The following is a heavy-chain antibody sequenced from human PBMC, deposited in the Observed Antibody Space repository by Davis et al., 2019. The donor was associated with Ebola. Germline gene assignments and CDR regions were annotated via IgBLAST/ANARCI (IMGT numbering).Heavy chain of an antibody. V-gene: IGHV1-8*01. CDR3: ARGGSASTVPFYYYYGMDV. D-gene: IGHD3-10*01. CDR1: GYTFTSYD. Sequence: ASVKVSCKASGYTFTSYDINWVRQATGQGLEWMGWMNPNSGNTGYAQKFQGRVTVTRNTSISTAYMELSSLRSEDTAVYYCARGGSASTVPFYYYYGMDVWGQGTTVTVSS. CDR2: MNPNSGNT. J-gene: IGHJ6*02.